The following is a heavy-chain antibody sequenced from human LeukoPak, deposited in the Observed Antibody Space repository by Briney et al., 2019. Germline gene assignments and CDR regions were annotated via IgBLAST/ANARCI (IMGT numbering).Heavy chain of an antibody. Sequence: GGSLRLSCAASGFTFSSYAMSWVRQTPGQGLKWVSAISGRGGSTYYANSVKGRFTISRDNSKNTLYLQMNSLRAEDTAVYYCAKDPQGDWGQGTLVTVSS. CDR1: GFTFSSYA. CDR3: AKDPQGD. D-gene: IGHD3-16*01. V-gene: IGHV3-23*01. CDR2: ISGRGGST. J-gene: IGHJ4*02.